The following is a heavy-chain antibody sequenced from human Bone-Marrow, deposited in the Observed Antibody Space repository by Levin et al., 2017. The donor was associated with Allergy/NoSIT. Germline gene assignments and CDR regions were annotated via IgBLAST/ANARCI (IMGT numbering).Heavy chain of an antibody. CDR3: ARDWGTYSSDTDGYSAGFDP. J-gene: IGHJ5*02. CDR1: GGSISSRSYY. V-gene: IGHV4-39*07. CDR2: VFYSGNT. Sequence: SETLSLTCSVSGGSISSRSYYWGWIRQPPGKGLEWIGSVFYSGNTYYNSSLKSRLTISVDMSKNQFSLKLSSVTAGDTAVYYCARDWGTYSSDTDGYSAGFDPWGQGALVTVSS. D-gene: IGHD3-22*01.